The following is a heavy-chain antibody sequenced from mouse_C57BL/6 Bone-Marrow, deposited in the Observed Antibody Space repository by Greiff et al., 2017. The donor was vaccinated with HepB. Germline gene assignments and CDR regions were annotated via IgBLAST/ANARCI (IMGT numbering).Heavy chain of an antibody. Sequence: VQLQQSGAELVRPGASVKLSCTASGFNIKDDYMHWVKQRPEQGLEWIGWIDPENGDTEYASKFQGKATITADTSSNTAYLQLSSLTSEDTAVYYCTTDYYGSPDYWGQGTTLTVSS. CDR2: IDPENGDT. V-gene: IGHV14-4*01. D-gene: IGHD1-1*01. CDR3: TTDYYGSPDY. CDR1: GFNIKDDY. J-gene: IGHJ2*01.